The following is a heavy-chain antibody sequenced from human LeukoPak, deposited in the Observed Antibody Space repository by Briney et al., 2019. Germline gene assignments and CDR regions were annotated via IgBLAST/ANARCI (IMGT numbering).Heavy chain of an antibody. CDR1: GYTFTKYT. Sequence: VSVKVSCKASGYTFTKYTIHWVRQAPGQRLQWMGWIIAGNGNPRYSQNFQGRVTFTRDTSATTAYMELSSLKFEDTAVYYCARDSGTEGGWFDPWGQGTLVTVSS. J-gene: IGHJ5*02. V-gene: IGHV1-3*01. CDR3: ARDSGTEGGWFDP. D-gene: IGHD3-16*01. CDR2: IIAGNGNP.